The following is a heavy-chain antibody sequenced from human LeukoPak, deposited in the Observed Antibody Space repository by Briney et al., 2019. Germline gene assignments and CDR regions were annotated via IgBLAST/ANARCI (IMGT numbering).Heavy chain of an antibody. CDR3: ARVPPDSREKSLYGMDV. J-gene: IGHJ6*02. CDR2: IIPILGIA. Sequence: SVKVSCKASGGTFSSYAISWVRQAPGQGHEWVGRIIPILGIANYAKKSKGRVTITADKSTSTAYVELSSLRSEDTAVYYCARVPPDSREKSLYGMDVWGQGTTVTVSS. V-gene: IGHV1-69*04. CDR1: GGTFSSYA. D-gene: IGHD5-18*01.